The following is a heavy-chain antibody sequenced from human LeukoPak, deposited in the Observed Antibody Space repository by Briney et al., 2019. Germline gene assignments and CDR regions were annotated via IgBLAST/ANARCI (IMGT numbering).Heavy chain of an antibody. CDR2: IYYSGST. J-gene: IGHJ3*02. Sequence: SETLSLTCTVSGGSISSYYWSWIRQPPGKGLEWNGYIYYSGSTNYNPSLKSRVTISVDTSKNQFSLKLSSVTAADTAVYYCAIESSSGHAFDIWGQGTMVTVSS. D-gene: IGHD6-19*01. CDR3: AIESSSGHAFDI. CDR1: GGSISSYY. V-gene: IGHV4-59*01.